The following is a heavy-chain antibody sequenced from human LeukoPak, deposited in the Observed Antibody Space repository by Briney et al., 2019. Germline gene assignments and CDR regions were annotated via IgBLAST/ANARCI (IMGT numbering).Heavy chain of an antibody. J-gene: IGHJ3*02. D-gene: IGHD5-18*01. CDR2: ISSSSSTI. CDR1: GFTFSSYS. CDR3: ARGLGYSYGPNAFDI. V-gene: IGHV3-48*04. Sequence: GSLRLSCAASGFTFSSYSMNWVRQAPGKGLEWVSYISSSSSTIYYADSVKGRFTISRDNAKNSLYLQMNSLRAEDTAVYYCARGLGYSYGPNAFDIWGQGTMVTVSS.